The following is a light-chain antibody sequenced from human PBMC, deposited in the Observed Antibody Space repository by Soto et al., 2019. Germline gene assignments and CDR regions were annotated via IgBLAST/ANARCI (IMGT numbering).Light chain of an antibody. CDR1: SRDIGGYNY. CDR3: SSYTNSSTY. J-gene: IGLJ1*01. Sequence: QSALTQPASVSGSPGQSITISCTGTSRDIGGYNYVSWYQQHPGHAPKLMIYEVSNRPSRVSSRFSGSKSGNTASLTISGLQAEDEGDYYCSSYTNSSTYFGTGTKVTV. CDR2: EVS. V-gene: IGLV2-14*01.